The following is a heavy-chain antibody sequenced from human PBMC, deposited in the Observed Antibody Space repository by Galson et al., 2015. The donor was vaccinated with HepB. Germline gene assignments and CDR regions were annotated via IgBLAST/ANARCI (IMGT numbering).Heavy chain of an antibody. J-gene: IGHJ6*02. CDR1: GFTFSSYT. Sequence: SLRLSCAASGFTFSSYTMNWVRQAPGKGLEWVSSVSSSSSYIYYTDSVKGRFTISRDNAQNSLYLQMNSLRAEDTAVYYCARDFGDNSEDYYFYYGMDVWGQGTTVTVSS. CDR3: ARDFGDNSEDYYFYYGMDV. CDR2: VSSSSSYI. V-gene: IGHV3-21*01. D-gene: IGHD4-23*01.